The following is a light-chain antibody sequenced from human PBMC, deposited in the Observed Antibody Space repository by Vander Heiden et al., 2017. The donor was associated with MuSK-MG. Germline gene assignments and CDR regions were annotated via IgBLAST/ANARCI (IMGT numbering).Light chain of an antibody. V-gene: IGLV2-23*02. CDR2: EVY. Sequence: QSALTQPASVSGSPGQSVTMSCTGTYSDVGSYNFVSWYQQHPGAVPKLIIYEVYKRPSGVSSRFSASRSGYTASLTISGLQAEDEADYYCFAYAGSSTWIFGGGTKLTV. CDR3: FAYAGSSTWI. J-gene: IGLJ2*01. CDR1: YSDVGSYNF.